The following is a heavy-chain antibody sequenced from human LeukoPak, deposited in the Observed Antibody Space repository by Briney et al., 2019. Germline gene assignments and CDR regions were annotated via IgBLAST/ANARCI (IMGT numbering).Heavy chain of an antibody. CDR2: ISYDGSDK. Sequence: GGSLRLSCAASGFTFSYNAMHWVRQAPGMGLEWVAVISYDGSDKHYADSVKGRFTISRDNSKNTLYLQMNSLRAEDTAVYYCARNPYGDYYFDNWGQGTPVTVSS. V-gene: IGHV3-30*04. CDR1: GFTFSYNA. D-gene: IGHD4-17*01. CDR3: ARNPYGDYYFDN. J-gene: IGHJ4*02.